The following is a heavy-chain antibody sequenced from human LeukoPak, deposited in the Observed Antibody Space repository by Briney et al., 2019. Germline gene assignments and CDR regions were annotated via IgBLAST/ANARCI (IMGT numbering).Heavy chain of an antibody. Sequence: PGGSLRLSCAASGFTFSSYGMHWVRQAPGKGLEWVAVISYDGSNKYYADSVKGRFTISRDNSKNTLYLQMNSLRAKDTAVYYCARSGGSFYDAFDIWGQGTMVTVSS. V-gene: IGHV3-30*03. CDR2: ISYDGSNK. CDR1: GFTFSSYG. J-gene: IGHJ3*02. CDR3: ARSGGSFYDAFDI. D-gene: IGHD2-15*01.